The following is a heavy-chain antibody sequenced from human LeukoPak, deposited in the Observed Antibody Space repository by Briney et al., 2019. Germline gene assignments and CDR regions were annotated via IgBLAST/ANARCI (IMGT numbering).Heavy chain of an antibody. CDR3: ARDDYGDYEGLYGMDV. V-gene: IGHV1-18*04. Sequence: ASVKVSFKASGYTFTSYGISWVRQAPGQGLEWMGWISAYNGNTNYAQKLQGRVTMTTDTSTSTAYMELRSLRSDDTAVYYCARDDYGDYEGLYGMDVWGKGTTVTVSS. J-gene: IGHJ6*04. CDR2: ISAYNGNT. D-gene: IGHD4-17*01. CDR1: GYTFTSYG.